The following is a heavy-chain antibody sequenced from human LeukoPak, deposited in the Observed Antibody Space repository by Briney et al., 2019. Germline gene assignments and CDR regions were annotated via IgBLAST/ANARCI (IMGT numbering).Heavy chain of an antibody. CDR3: ARGRHYYDSSGYYPKKYFDL. D-gene: IGHD3-22*01. CDR1: GGSFSGYY. CDR2: INHSGST. V-gene: IGHV4-34*01. J-gene: IGHJ2*01. Sequence: SETPSLTCAVYGGSFSGYYWSRIRQPPGKGLEWIGEINHSGSTNYNPSLKSRVTISVDTSKNQFSLKLSSVTAADTAVYYCARGRHYYDSSGYYPKKYFDLWGRGTLVTVSS.